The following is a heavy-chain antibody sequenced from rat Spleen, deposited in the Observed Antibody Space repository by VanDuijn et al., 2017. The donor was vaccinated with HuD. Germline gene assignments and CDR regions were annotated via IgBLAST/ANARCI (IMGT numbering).Heavy chain of an antibody. J-gene: IGHJ2*01. D-gene: IGHD1-1*01. Sequence: EVKLVESGGGLVQPGRSLKLSCAASGFNFNDHWMGWVRQGPTKGLEWVASITNTGGSTYYPDSVKGRFTVSRDNARSSLYLQMDSLRSEDTATYYCARRDYSLDYWGQGVTVTVTS. CDR2: ITNTGGST. V-gene: IGHV5-31*01. CDR3: ARRDYSLDY. CDR1: GFNFNDHW.